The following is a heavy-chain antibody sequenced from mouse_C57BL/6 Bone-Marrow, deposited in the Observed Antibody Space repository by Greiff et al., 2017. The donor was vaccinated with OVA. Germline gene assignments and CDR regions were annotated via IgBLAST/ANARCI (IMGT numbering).Heavy chain of an antibody. J-gene: IGHJ4*01. Sequence: VMLVESGPGLVAPSQSLSITCTVSGFSLTSYAISWVRQPPGKGLEWLGVIWTGGGTNYNSALKSRLSISKDNSKSQVFLKMNSLQTDDTARYYCARFITTVVAPHYYAMDYWGQGTSVTVSS. CDR1: GFSLTSYA. CDR2: IWTGGGT. V-gene: IGHV2-9-1*01. D-gene: IGHD1-1*01. CDR3: ARFITTVVAPHYYAMDY.